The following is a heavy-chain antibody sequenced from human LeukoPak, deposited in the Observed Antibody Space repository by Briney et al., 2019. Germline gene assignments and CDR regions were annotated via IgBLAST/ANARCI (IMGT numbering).Heavy chain of an antibody. CDR2: INAGNGNT. J-gene: IGHJ3*02. CDR1: GYTFTSYA. D-gene: IGHD2-21*02. V-gene: IGHV1-3*01. Sequence: ASVKVSCKASGYTFTSYAMHWVRQAPGQRLEWMGWINAGNGNTKYSQRFQGRVTITRDTSASTAYMELSSLRSEDTAVYYCARDSVVVVTANRAPNAFDIWGQGTMVTVSS. CDR3: ARDSVVVVTANRAPNAFDI.